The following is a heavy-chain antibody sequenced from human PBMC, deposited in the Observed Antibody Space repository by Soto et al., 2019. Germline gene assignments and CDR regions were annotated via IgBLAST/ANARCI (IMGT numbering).Heavy chain of an antibody. CDR2: INRDGVT. CDR1: GGSFSCYY. CDR3: ARTATQCSRTSCYTVSLDF. J-gene: IGHJ4*02. V-gene: IGHV4-34*01. Sequence: SETLSLTCTVFGGSFSCYYWGWIRQPPGKGLEWIVEINRDGVTNYNPSLKSRLTISVDTSKNQFSLKLNSVTAADTAVYYCARTATQCSRTSCYTVSLDFWGQGTLVTVSS. D-gene: IGHD2-2*02.